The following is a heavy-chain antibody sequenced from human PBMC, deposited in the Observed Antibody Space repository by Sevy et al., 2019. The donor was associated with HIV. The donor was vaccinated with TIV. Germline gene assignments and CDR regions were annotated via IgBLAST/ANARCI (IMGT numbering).Heavy chain of an antibody. CDR1: GGTFSSYA. CDR2: IIPIFGTA. CDR3: ARGAPDYYDSSGYYYGAFDI. Sequence: ASVKVSCKASGGTFSSYASSWVRQAPGQGLEWMGGIIPIFGTANYAQMFQGRVTITADKSTSTAYMRLSSLRSEDTAVYYCARGAPDYYDSSGYYYGAFDIWGQGTMVTVSS. V-gene: IGHV1-69*06. J-gene: IGHJ3*02. D-gene: IGHD3-22*01.